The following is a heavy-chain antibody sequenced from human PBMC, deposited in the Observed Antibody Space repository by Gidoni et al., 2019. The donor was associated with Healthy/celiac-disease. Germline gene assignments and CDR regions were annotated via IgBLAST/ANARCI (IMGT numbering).Heavy chain of an antibody. Sequence: QVQLHESGAGLAKPSHTLSLTCPVSGGSICSGSSYWSWIRQPAGKGLNWIGRISTIGSSNYNPSIKSRVTISVDTSKNQFSLKLGSGTAADTAMYYGARGGGGEPWHFDYWGQGTLVTVSS. J-gene: IGHJ4*02. D-gene: IGHD3-16*01. CDR3: ARGGGGEPWHFDY. V-gene: IGHV4-61*02. CDR2: ISTIGSS. CDR1: GGSICSGSSY.